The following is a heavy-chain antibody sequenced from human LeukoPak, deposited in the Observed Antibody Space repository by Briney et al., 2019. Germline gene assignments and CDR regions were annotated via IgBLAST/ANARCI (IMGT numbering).Heavy chain of an antibody. Sequence: GGSLRLSCAASGFTFSSHAMSWVRLAPGKGLEWVSAISENGGSTSYADSVKGRFTFSRDNSKNTLYLQMNSLRAEGTGVYYCAKEKLERRFALDYWGQGTLVTVSS. V-gene: IGHV3-23*01. CDR3: AKEKLERRFALDY. J-gene: IGHJ4*02. CDR1: GFTFSSHA. D-gene: IGHD1-1*01. CDR2: ISENGGST.